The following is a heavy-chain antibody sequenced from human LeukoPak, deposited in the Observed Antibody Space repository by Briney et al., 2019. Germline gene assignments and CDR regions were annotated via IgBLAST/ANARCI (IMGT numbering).Heavy chain of an antibody. CDR1: GYTFTSYG. Sequence: GASVKVSCKASGYTFTSYGISWVRQAPGQGLEWMGWISAYNGNTNYAQKLQGRVTMTTDTSTSTAYMELRSLRSDGTAVYYCARVFTMVRGVTVRFAFDIWGQGTMVTVSS. D-gene: IGHD3-10*01. CDR2: ISAYNGNT. J-gene: IGHJ3*02. CDR3: ARVFTMVRGVTVRFAFDI. V-gene: IGHV1-18*01.